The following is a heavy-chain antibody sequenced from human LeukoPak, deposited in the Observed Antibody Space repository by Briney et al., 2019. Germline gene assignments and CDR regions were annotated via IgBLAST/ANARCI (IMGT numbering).Heavy chain of an antibody. CDR3: AKGGSSWYLDAFDI. J-gene: IGHJ3*02. D-gene: IGHD6-13*01. CDR2: ISGSGGST. V-gene: IGHV3-23*01. Sequence: PGGSLRLSCAASGFTFSSYAMGWVRQAPGKGLEWVSAISGSGGSTYYADSVKGRFTISRNNSKNTLYLKMNSLRAEDTAVYYCAKGGSSWYLDAFDIWGQGTMVTAAS. CDR1: GFTFSSYA.